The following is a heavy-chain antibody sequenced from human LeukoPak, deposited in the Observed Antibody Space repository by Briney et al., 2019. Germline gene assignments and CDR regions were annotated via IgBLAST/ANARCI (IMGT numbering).Heavy chain of an antibody. CDR1: GYTITSYA. CDR3: ARVNGVGTVTGQGPDAFDI. Sequence: ASVKVSCKASGYTITSYAMNWVRQAPGQGLEWMGWINTNTGNPTYAQGFTGRFVFSLDTSVSTAYLQISSLKAEDTAVYYCARVNGVGTVTGQGPDAFDIWGQGTMVTVSS. D-gene: IGHD4-17*01. J-gene: IGHJ3*02. V-gene: IGHV7-4-1*02. CDR2: INTNTGNP.